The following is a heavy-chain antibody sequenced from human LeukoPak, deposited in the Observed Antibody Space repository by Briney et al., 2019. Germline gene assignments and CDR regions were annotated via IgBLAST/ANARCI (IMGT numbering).Heavy chain of an antibody. CDR2: ISAYNGNT. CDR1: GYTFTSYG. CDR3: ARDLRGGNYYPY. J-gene: IGHJ4*02. V-gene: IGHV1-18*01. D-gene: IGHD1-26*01. Sequence: ASVKVSCTASGYTFTSYGIRWVRQAPGQGLEWMGWISAYNGNTNYAQKLQGRVTMTTDTSTSTAYMELRSLRSDDTAVYYCARDLRGGNYYPYWGQGTLVTVSS.